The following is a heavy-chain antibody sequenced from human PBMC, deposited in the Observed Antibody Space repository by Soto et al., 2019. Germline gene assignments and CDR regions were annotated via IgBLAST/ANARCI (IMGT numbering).Heavy chain of an antibody. D-gene: IGHD5-18*01. CDR1: GFTFDDYA. V-gene: IGHV3-9*01. CDR3: AKDWDSGYSYGYAFDI. J-gene: IGHJ3*02. Sequence: GGSLRLSCAASGFTFDDYAMHWVRQAPGKGLEWVSGISWNSGSIGYADSVKGRFTISRDNAKNSLYLQMNSLRAEDTALYYCAKDWDSGYSYGYAFDIWGQGTMVTVSS. CDR2: ISWNSGSI.